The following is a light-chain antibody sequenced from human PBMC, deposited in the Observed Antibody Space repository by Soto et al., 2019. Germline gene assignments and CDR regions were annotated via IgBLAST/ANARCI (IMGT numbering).Light chain of an antibody. Sequence: EIVLTQSPATLSLSPGERATLSCRASQSVSTYLAWYQQKPGQAPRLLIYDASKRATGIPARFSGSGSGTDFILIISSLEPEDFAVYYCQQRSNWPPPFGGGTKVEIK. CDR3: QQRSNWPPP. V-gene: IGKV3-11*01. J-gene: IGKJ4*02. CDR1: QSVSTY. CDR2: DAS.